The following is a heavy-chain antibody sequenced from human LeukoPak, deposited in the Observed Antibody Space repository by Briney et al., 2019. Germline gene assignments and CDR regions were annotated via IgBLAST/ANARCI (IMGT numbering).Heavy chain of an antibody. CDR3: ARGRGGHSYGPPFDY. CDR1: GFTFSNYA. J-gene: IGHJ4*02. CDR2: IWYDGSNK. V-gene: IGHV3-33*01. D-gene: IGHD5-18*01. Sequence: GGSLRLSCAASGFTFSNYAIHWVRQAPGKGLEWVAVIWYDGSNKYYADSVKGRFTISRDNSKNTLYLQMNSLRAEDTAVYYCARGRGGHSYGPPFDYWGQGTLVTVSS.